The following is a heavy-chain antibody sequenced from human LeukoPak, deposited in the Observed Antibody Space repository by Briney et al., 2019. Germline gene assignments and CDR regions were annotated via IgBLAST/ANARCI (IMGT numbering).Heavy chain of an antibody. CDR1: GFTFSNYA. CDR2: LSGTGGST. J-gene: IGHJ4*02. D-gene: IGHD6-13*01. Sequence: GGSLRLSCAASGFTFSNYAMSWVRQAPGKGLEWVSTLSGTGGSTYYADSVKGRFTISRDNSKNTLYLQMNSLRAEDTAVYYCAKAADPFDYWGQGTLVTVSS. CDR3: AKAADPFDY. V-gene: IGHV3-23*01.